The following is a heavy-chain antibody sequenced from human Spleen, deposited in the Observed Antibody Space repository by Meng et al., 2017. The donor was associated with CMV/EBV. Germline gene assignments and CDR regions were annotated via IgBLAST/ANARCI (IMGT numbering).Heavy chain of an antibody. CDR2: IRHDGSNE. CDR3: AKDQVIVGATIRMDV. V-gene: IGHV3-30*02. J-gene: IGHJ6*02. CDR1: GFTFSTCG. D-gene: IGHD1-26*01. Sequence: GESLKISCAVSGFTFSTCGMHWVRQAPSKGLEWVAFIRHDGSNENYADSVKGRFTILRDNSKNTLYLQMNSLRTEDTAIYYCAKDQVIVGATIRMDVWGQGTTVTVS.